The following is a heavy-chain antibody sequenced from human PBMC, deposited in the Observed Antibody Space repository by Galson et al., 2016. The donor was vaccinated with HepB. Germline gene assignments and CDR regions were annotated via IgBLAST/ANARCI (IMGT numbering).Heavy chain of an antibody. CDR3: ARGEGRYTDY. CDR2: INRDGSSA. Sequence: SLRLSCAASGSTLSSYWMHWVRQTPGKGLVWVSRINRDGSSANYADSVKGRFTISRDNAKNTLFLQINSLRAEDTAVYYCARGEGRYTDYWGQGTLVTVSS. J-gene: IGHJ4*02. CDR1: GSTLSSYW. V-gene: IGHV3-74*01. D-gene: IGHD1-26*01.